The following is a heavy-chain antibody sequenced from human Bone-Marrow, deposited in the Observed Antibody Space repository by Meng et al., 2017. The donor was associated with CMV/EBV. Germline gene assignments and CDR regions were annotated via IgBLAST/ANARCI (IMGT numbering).Heavy chain of an antibody. J-gene: IGHJ6*02. V-gene: IGHV3-20*04. CDR3: ARGGNSFWSGYFYGMDV. D-gene: IGHD3-3*01. CDR2: INWNGGST. Sequence: GGSLRLSCAASGFTFDDYGLSWVRQAPGKGLEWVSGINWNGGSTGYADSVKGRFTISRDNAKNSLYLQMNSLRAEDTAVYYCARGGNSFWSGYFYGMDVWGQGTTVTVSS. CDR1: GFTFDDYG.